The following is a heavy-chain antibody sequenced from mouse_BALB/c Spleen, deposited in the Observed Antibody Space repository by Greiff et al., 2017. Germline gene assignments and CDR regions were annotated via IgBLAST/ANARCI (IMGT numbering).Heavy chain of an antibody. CDR1: GFTFSSYT. CDR3: ARPSQFDGYYVDY. Sequence: EVQVVESGGGLVQPGGSLKLSCAASGFTFSSYTMSWVRQTPEKRLEWVAYISNGGGSTYYPDTVKGRFTISRDNAKNTLYLQMSSLKSEDTAMYYCARPSQFDGYYVDYWGQGTSVTGSS. D-gene: IGHD2-3*01. CDR2: ISNGGGST. V-gene: IGHV5-12-2*01. J-gene: IGHJ4*01.